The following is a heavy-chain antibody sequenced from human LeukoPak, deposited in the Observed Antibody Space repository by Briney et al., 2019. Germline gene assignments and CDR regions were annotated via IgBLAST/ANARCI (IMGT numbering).Heavy chain of an antibody. Sequence: GSLRLSCAASGFTFSNYAMGWVRQAPGKGLGWVGEINHSGSSNYNPSLKSRVTISVDPSKNQFSLKLSSVTAADPAVYYCARWRYCSSTSCGRYYYYYYMAVWGKRTTVTASS. CDR2: INHSGSS. J-gene: IGHJ6*03. CDR3: ARWRYCSSTSCGRYYYYYYMAV. V-gene: IGHV4-34*01. D-gene: IGHD2-2*01. CDR1: GFTFSNYA.